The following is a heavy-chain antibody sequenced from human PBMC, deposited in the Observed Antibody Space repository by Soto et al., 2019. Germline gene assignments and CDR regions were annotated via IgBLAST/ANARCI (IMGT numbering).Heavy chain of an antibody. CDR3: ARANLGFWSGLYGMDV. V-gene: IGHV3-21*01. CDR1: GFTFSIYS. D-gene: IGHD3-3*01. Sequence: PGGSLRLSCAASGFTFSIYSMNWVRQAPGKGLEWVSSMSSSSSYIYYGDSVKGRFTISRDNDKNSLYLQMNSLRAEDTAVYYCARANLGFWSGLYGMDVWGQGTRVTVAS. CDR2: MSSSSSYI. J-gene: IGHJ6*02.